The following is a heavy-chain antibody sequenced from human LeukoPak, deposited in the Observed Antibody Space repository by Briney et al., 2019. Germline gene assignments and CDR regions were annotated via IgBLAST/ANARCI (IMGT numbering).Heavy chain of an antibody. V-gene: IGHV4-59*01. D-gene: IGHD5-12*01. CDR3: ARERYSGYAAFDY. Sequence: SETLSLTCTVSGVSISSYYWSWIRQPPGKGLEWIGYIYYSGSTNYNPSLKSRVTISVDTSKNQFSLKLSSVTAADTAVYYCARERYSGYAAFDYWGRGTLVTVSS. J-gene: IGHJ4*02. CDR2: IYYSGST. CDR1: GVSISSYY.